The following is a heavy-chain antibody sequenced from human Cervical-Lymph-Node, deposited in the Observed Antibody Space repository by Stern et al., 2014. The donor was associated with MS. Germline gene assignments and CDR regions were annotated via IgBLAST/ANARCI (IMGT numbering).Heavy chain of an antibody. V-gene: IGHV4-38-2*02. CDR1: GYSISSGYY. Sequence: VQLEESGPGLVKPSETLSLTCTVSGYSISSGYYWGWIRQPPGKGLQWIGNFYHSGSTYYNPSRKSRVTILIDTSKNQFFLTLISVTAADTAMYYCAREEQQLVHGNWFDPWGQGTLVTVSS. CDR2: FYHSGST. D-gene: IGHD6-13*01. CDR3: AREEQQLVHGNWFDP. J-gene: IGHJ5*02.